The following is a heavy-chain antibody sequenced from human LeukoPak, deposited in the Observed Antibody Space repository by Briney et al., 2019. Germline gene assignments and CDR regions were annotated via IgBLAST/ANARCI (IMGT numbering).Heavy chain of an antibody. Sequence: ASVEVSCKASGYTFTSYGISWVRQAPGQGLEWMGWISAYNGNTNYAQKPQGRVTMTTDTSTSTAYMELRSLRSDDTAVYYCARGRPPTPVYSYGLFDYWGQGTLVTVSS. J-gene: IGHJ4*02. CDR1: GYTFTSYG. D-gene: IGHD5-18*01. CDR2: ISAYNGNT. CDR3: ARGRPPTPVYSYGLFDY. V-gene: IGHV1-18*01.